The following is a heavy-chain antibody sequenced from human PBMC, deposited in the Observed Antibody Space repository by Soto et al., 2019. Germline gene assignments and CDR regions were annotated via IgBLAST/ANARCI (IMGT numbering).Heavy chain of an antibody. J-gene: IGHJ6*02. D-gene: IGHD3-22*01. CDR3: ARVNGYYYCGMDV. CDR1: GFTFSDYY. CDR2: ISSSGSII. Sequence: GGSLRLSCAASGFTFSDYYMSWIRQAPGKGLEWVSDISSSGSIIYYADSVKGRFTISRDNAKNSLYLQMSSLRAEDTAVYYCARVNGYYYCGMDVWGQGTTVTVSS. V-gene: IGHV3-11*01.